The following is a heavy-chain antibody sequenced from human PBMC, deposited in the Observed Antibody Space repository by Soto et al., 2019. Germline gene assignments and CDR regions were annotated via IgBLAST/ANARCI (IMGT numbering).Heavy chain of an antibody. CDR3: AKWQSIAARPYYYYGMDV. D-gene: IGHD6-6*01. J-gene: IGHJ6*02. V-gene: IGHV3-23*01. Sequence: EVQLLESGGGLVQTGGSLRLSCAASGFTFSSYAMSWVRQAPGKGLEWVSAISGSGGSTYYADSVKGRFTISRDNSKNTLYLQMNSLRAEDTAVYYCAKWQSIAARPYYYYGMDVWGQGTTVTVSS. CDR2: ISGSGGST. CDR1: GFTFSSYA.